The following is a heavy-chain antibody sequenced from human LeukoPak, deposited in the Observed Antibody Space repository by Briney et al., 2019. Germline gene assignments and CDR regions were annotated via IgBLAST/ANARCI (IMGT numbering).Heavy chain of an antibody. CDR2: IKKDGSEK. Sequence: GGSLRLSCAASEFTFSSYSMNWVRQAPGKGLEWVANIKKDGSEKYYVDSVKGRFTISRDNAKNSLYLQMNSLRADDTAVYYWGRETENIDFGGVYYLWGKETLVTVSS. CDR3: GRETENIDFGGVYYL. CDR1: EFTFSSYS. D-gene: IGHD3-3*01. V-gene: IGHV3-7*03. J-gene: IGHJ4*02.